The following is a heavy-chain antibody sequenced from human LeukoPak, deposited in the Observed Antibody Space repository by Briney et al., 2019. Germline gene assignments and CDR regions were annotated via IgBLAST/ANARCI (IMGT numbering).Heavy chain of an antibody. Sequence: ASVKVSCKASGYTFTSYGISWVRQAPGQGLEWMGWINPNSGGTNYAQKFQGRVTMTRDTSISTAYMELSRLRSDDTAVYYCARGMATIDAFDIWGQGTMVTVSS. CDR1: GYTFTSYG. CDR3: ARGMATIDAFDI. D-gene: IGHD5-24*01. J-gene: IGHJ3*02. CDR2: INPNSGGT. V-gene: IGHV1-2*02.